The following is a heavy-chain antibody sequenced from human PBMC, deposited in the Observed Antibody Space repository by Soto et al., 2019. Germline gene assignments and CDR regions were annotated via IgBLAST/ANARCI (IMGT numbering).Heavy chain of an antibody. J-gene: IGHJ6*02. Sequence: VRSMRDSCAAAEVTCSGYGRHRVRKTPGKGLEWVAVIWYDGSNKYYADSVKGRFTISRDNSKNTLYLQMNSLRAEDTAVYYCARDPNPTTVTRTYYYYGMDVWGQGTTVTVSS. CDR3: ARDPNPTTVTRTYYYYGMDV. D-gene: IGHD4-17*01. CDR2: IWYDGSNK. CDR1: EVTCSGYG. V-gene: IGHV3-33*01.